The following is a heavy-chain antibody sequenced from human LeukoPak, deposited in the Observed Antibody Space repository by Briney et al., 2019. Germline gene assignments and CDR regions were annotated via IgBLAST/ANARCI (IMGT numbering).Heavy chain of an antibody. D-gene: IGHD3-22*01. CDR3: ARRRDYYYDSSGYPFDP. Sequence: GGSLRLSCAASGFTFGDYAMHWVRQAPGKGLEWVSGISWNSDSIGYADSVKGRFTISRDNAKNSLYLQMNSLRAEDTAVYYCARRRDYYYDSSGYPFDPWGQGTLVTVSS. J-gene: IGHJ5*02. V-gene: IGHV3-9*01. CDR2: ISWNSDSI. CDR1: GFTFGDYA.